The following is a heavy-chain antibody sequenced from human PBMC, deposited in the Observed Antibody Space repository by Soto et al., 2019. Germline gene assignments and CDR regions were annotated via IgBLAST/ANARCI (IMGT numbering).Heavy chain of an antibody. D-gene: IGHD1-26*01. CDR1: GGSISSYY. CDR3: ARQGVGPLHGLVDV. V-gene: IGHV4-59*08. J-gene: IGHJ6*02. CDR2: VHHSWGS. Sequence: QEQLQESGPGLVKPSETLSLSCTVSGGSISSYYWSWFRQSPGKRMEWIGYVHHSWGSSYNPSLQSLVAISLDTYQTQFPLNVTSVTATDTAVYYWARQGVGPLHGLVDVWGQGTKVTGSS.